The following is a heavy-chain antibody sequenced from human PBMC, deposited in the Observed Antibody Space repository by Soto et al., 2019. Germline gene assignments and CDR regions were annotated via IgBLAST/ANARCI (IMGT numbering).Heavy chain of an antibody. CDR2: ISYDGSDQ. D-gene: IGHD3-10*01. Sequence: QVQLVESGGGVVQPGRSLRLSCAASGFTFSSYGMYWVRQAPGKGLEWVARISYDGSDQFYGDSVKGRFTISRDNSKNILYVQMNSLRSEDTAVYYCAKDTGADYRGQGTVVTVSA. J-gene: IGHJ4*02. CDR1: GFTFSSYG. V-gene: IGHV3-30*18. CDR3: AKDTGADY.